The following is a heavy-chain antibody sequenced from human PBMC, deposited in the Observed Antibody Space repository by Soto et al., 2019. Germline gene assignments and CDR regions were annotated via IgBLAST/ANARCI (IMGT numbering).Heavy chain of an antibody. CDR1: GGSVSGGNYY. D-gene: IGHD3-22*01. V-gene: IGHV4-61*01. CDR3: ARDTKEYYYDSSGYYLGYYYYGMDV. CDR2: IYYSGST. Sequence: QVQLQESGPGLVKPSETLSLTCTVSGGSVSGGNYYWSWIRQPPGKGLEWIGYIYYSGSTNYNPSLMSRVTLSVDTSKNQFSLNLSSVTAADTAGYYCARDTKEYYYDSSGYYLGYYYYGMDVWGQGTTVTVSS. J-gene: IGHJ6*02.